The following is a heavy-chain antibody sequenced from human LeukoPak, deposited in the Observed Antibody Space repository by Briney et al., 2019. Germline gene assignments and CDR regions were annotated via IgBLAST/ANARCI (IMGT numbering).Heavy chain of an antibody. CDR2: ISPSGGST. CDR3: ARIMIVEDYYYMDV. D-gene: IGHD3-22*01. J-gene: IGHJ6*03. V-gene: IGHV1-46*01. CDR1: GYTFTSNY. Sequence: GASVKVSCKAFGYTFTSNYMHWVRQAPGQGPEWMGVISPSGGSTTYAQKFQGRVTITRNTSISTAYMELSSLRSEDTAVYYCARIMIVEDYYYMDVWGKGTTVTVSS.